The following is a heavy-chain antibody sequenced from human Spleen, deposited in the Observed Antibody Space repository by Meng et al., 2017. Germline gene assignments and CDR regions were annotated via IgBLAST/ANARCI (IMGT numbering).Heavy chain of an antibody. CDR3: ARGFNGGNSGAFGY. D-gene: IGHD4-23*01. CDR1: GFTFSDYY. CDR2: ISTSGNTI. J-gene: IGHJ4*02. V-gene: IGHV3-11*01. Sequence: QVQLVESWGGLVTPGVSLRLSCAASGFTFSDYYMSWIRQAPGKGLEWISYISTSGNTIYYTDSVKGRFAISRDNAKNSLYLQMSSLRAEDTAVYYCARGFNGGNSGAFGYWGQGTLVTVSS.